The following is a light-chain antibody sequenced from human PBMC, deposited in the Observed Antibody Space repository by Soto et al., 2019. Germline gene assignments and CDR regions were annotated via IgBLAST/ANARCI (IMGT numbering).Light chain of an antibody. J-gene: IGKJ1*01. V-gene: IGKV3-20*01. CDR1: QSVSTSY. Sequence: PGERATLSCRASQSVSTSYLAWYQQKPGQAPRLLIFGASSRATGIPDRFSGSGSGTDFTLTISRLEPEDFAVYYCQQYGSSPWTFGQGTKVEIK. CDR3: QQYGSSPWT. CDR2: GAS.